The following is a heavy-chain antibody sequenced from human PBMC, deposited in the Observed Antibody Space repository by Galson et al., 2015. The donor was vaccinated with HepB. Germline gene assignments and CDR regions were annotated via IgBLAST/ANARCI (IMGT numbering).Heavy chain of an antibody. V-gene: IGHV1-69*06. CDR1: GGTFSSYA. CDR3: ARTLRYFAPLDY. CDR2: IIPIFGTA. Sequence: SVKVSSKASGGTFSSYAISWVRQAPGQGLEWMGGIIPIFGTANYAQKFQGRVTITADKSTSTAYMELSSLRSEDTAVYYCARTLRYFAPLDYWGQGTLVTVSS. J-gene: IGHJ4*02. D-gene: IGHD3-9*01.